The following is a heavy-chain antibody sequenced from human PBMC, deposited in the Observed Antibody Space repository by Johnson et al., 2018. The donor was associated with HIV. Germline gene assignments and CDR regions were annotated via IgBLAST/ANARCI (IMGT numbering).Heavy chain of an antibody. CDR3: AREEGGYYDSSGYYYVGAFDI. J-gene: IGHJ3*02. Sequence: VQLVESGGGLVQPGGSLRLSCAASGFAVSSNYMSWVRQAPGKGLEWVSVIYSGDNTLYADSVKDRFTISRDNSRNTLYLQMNSLRAEDTAVYYCAREEGGYYDSSGYYYVGAFDIWGQGTMVTVSS. CDR1: GFAVSSNY. D-gene: IGHD3-22*01. CDR2: IYSGDNT. V-gene: IGHV3-66*01.